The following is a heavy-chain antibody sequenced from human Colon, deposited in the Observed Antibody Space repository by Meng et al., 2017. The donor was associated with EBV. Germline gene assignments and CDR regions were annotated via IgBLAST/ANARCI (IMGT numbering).Heavy chain of an antibody. CDR1: GGSFRDYY. D-gene: IGHD3-10*01. V-gene: IGHV4-34*01. Sequence: HLQQWGAGLFKPWETLSRSCAVYGGSFRDYYWTWIRHPPGKGLEWIGEIDHRGNTKYNPSLKSRVTISLDTSKKQFSLKVSSVTAADSAVYYCARRGPSGNFSPWSQGALVTVSS. CDR3: ARRGPSGNFSP. CDR2: IDHRGNT. J-gene: IGHJ5*02.